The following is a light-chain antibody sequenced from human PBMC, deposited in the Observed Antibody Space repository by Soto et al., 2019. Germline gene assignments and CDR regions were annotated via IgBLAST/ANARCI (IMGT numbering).Light chain of an antibody. Sequence: EIVLTQSPATLSLSPGERATLSCRASQSVSRHLVWYQQKPGQAPRLLIYDASNSATGIPARVSGSGSGTDFTLTISSLEPEDFAVYYCQHRHEWPITFGGGTKVEIK. CDR2: DAS. J-gene: IGKJ4*01. CDR1: QSVSRH. CDR3: QHRHEWPIT. V-gene: IGKV3-11*01.